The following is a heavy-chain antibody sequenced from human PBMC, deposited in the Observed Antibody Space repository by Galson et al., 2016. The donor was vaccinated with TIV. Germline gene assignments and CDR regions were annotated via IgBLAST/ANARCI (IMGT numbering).Heavy chain of an antibody. V-gene: IGHV3-30-3*01. J-gene: IGHJ4*02. CDR1: GFTFSSYP. Sequence: SLRLSCAASGFTFSSYPMNWVRQAPGKGLEWVAVISYDGSNHEDSVKGRFTISRDKSKNTLFLQMNSLRADDTAVYYCARTLTSYYFDYWGRGTLVTVSS. CDR3: ARTLTSYYFDY. CDR2: ISYDGSN. D-gene: IGHD1-20*01.